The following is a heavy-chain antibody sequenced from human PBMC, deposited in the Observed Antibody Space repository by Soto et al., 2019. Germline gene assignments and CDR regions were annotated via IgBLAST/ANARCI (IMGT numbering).Heavy chain of an antibody. CDR1: GGSISSGDYY. V-gene: IGHV4-30-4*01. J-gene: IGHJ6*02. CDR3: ASAHHYDLPPPYYYVMDV. D-gene: IGHD3-22*01. Sequence: QVQLQESGPGLVKPSQTLSLTCTVSGGSISSGDYYWIWIRQPPGKGLEWIGYIYYSGSTYYNLSLRIRVTISVDTSKNQFSLRLSSVTAADTAVYYCASAHHYDLPPPYYYVMDVWGQGTTVTVSS. CDR2: IYYSGST.